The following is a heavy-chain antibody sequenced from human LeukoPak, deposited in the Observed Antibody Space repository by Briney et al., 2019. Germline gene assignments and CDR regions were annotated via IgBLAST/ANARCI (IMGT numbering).Heavy chain of an antibody. J-gene: IGHJ4*02. CDR3: ARDWHSSGWTFDY. V-gene: IGHV4-39*07. CDR1: GGSISSSSYY. Sequence: SETLSLTCTVSGGSISSSSYYWGWIRQPPGKGMEWIGSIYYSGSTYYNPSLKSRVTISVDTSKNQFSLKLSSVTAADTAVYYCARDWHSSGWTFDYWGQGTLVTVSS. D-gene: IGHD6-19*01. CDR2: IYYSGST.